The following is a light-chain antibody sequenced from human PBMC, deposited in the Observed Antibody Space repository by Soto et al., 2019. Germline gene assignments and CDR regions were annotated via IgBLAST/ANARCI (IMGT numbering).Light chain of an antibody. V-gene: IGKV3-20*01. CDR2: GVS. J-gene: IGKJ1*01. CDR3: QQYGDSRT. CDR1: QSFSSSY. Sequence: DMVWTQSPGTLSLSPGERATSSCRASQSFSSSYLAWYQQKPGQAPRLLIYGVSSRATGIPDRFGGSGSGTDFTLTISRLEPEDFAVYFCQQYGDSRTFGQGTKVEIK.